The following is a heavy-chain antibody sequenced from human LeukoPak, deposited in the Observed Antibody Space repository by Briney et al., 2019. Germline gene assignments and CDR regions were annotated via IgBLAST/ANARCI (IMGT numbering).Heavy chain of an antibody. V-gene: IGHV1-2*02. Sequence: ASVKVSCKASGYTLTSYDINWVRQAPGQGLEWMGWINPNSGGTNYAQKFQGRVTMTRDTSISTAYMELSRLRSDDTAVYYCAREIAGGVIAGDYWGQGTLVTVSS. CDR1: GYTLTSYD. J-gene: IGHJ4*02. CDR3: AREIAGGVIAGDY. CDR2: INPNSGGT. D-gene: IGHD3-16*02.